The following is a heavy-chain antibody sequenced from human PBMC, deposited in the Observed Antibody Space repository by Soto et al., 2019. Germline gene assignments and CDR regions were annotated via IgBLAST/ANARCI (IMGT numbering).Heavy chain of an antibody. J-gene: IGHJ4*02. CDR3: ARGRGWLLFDY. D-gene: IGHD6-19*01. CDR2: INDSGST. CDR1: GGSVSSGSYY. V-gene: IGHV4-61*01. Sequence: QVQLQESGPGLVKPSETLSLTCTVSGGSVSSGSYYWSWIRQPPGKGLEWIGYINDSGSTNYKPSLKSRVTISVDTSKTLFSLNLTSVTAADTAVYYGARGRGWLLFDYWGQGTLVTVSS.